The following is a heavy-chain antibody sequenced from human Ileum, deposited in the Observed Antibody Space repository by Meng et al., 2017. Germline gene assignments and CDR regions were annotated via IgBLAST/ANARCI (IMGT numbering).Heavy chain of an antibody. CDR2: VYHSGST. CDR1: GGSIESNNW. V-gene: IGHV4-4*02. CDR3: ARADYVRYFDL. J-gene: IGHJ2*01. Sequence: QVQLQESGPGMVKPSETLYLTCAVSGGSIESNNWWTWIRQPPGQGLEWIGEVYHSGSTHYNPSLQSRVTISIDNSKNRFSLSLNSVTAADTAIYYCARADYVRYFDLWGRGTLVTVSS. D-gene: IGHD3-10*02.